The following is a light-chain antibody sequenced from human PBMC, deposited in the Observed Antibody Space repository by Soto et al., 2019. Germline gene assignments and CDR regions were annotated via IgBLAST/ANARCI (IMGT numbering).Light chain of an antibody. CDR2: DVS. V-gene: IGKV1-5*01. J-gene: IGKJ1*01. CDR1: QSISRW. Sequence: DIQMTQSPSTLSASVGDRVTITCRASQSISRWLAWYQQKPGKAPKLLIFDVSELETGVPSRFSGSGSGTEFTLTISSLQPDDFASYYCLQYENYSSCTFGQGTTVDTK. CDR3: LQYENYSSCT.